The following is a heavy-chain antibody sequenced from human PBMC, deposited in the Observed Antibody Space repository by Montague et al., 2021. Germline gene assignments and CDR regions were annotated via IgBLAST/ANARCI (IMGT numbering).Heavy chain of an antibody. V-gene: IGHV4-59*08. CDR1: GGSISAYY. CDR2: IYYSGST. Sequence: SETLSLTCTVSGGSISAYYWSWIRQPPGKGLEWIGYIYYSGSTNYNPSLKSRVTVSVDTSKNQFSLKLSSVTAADTAVYYCARHGVSSWYRDLDGFDIWCHGTRVIVSS. J-gene: IGHJ3*02. D-gene: IGHD6-13*01. CDR3: ARHGVSSWYRDLDGFDI.